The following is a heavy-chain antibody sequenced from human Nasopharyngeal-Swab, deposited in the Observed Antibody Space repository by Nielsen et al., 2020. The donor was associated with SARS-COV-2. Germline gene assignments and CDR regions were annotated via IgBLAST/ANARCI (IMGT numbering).Heavy chain of an antibody. CDR2: IYYSGST. V-gene: IGHV4-39*01. J-gene: IGHJ4*02. D-gene: IGHD6-19*01. Sequence: SETLSLTCTVSGGSISSSSYYWGWIRQPPGQGLEWIGSIYYSGSTYYNPSLKSRVTISVDTSKNQFSLKLSSVTAADTAVYYCARRGSSGWYGEWGQGTLVTVSS. CDR1: GGSISSSSYY. CDR3: ARRGSSGWYGE.